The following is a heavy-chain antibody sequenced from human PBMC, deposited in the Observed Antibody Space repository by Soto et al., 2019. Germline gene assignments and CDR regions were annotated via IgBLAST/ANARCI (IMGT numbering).Heavy chain of an antibody. CDR1: GGSISSSAYY. CDR2: IYYSGST. V-gene: IGHV4-31*03. J-gene: IGHJ4*02. D-gene: IGHD4-17*01. Sequence: QVQLQESGPGLVKPSQTLSLTCTVSGGSISSSAYYWSWIHQHPGKGLEWVGYIYYSGSTNYTPSLKSRLTISIDTTQNHFSLKLSSVTAADTAFYYCARVYGNYPYYFDFWGQGTLVTVSS. CDR3: ARVYGNYPYYFDF.